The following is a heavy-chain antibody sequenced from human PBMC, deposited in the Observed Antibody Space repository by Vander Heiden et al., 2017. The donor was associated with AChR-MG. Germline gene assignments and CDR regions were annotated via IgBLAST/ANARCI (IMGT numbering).Heavy chain of an antibody. CDR3: ARVGDSSGYPYQNFDY. V-gene: IGHV1-69*06. J-gene: IGHJ4*02. Sequence: QVQLVQYGAGVKKRGSSVKDSCKAPGATFSNYAISWVRQAAGQGLEWMGGIIPIFGKADYEQKFQCRVTITADKSTSTAYFELSSLRSEDTAVYYCARVGDSSGYPYQNFDYWCQGTLVTVSS. CDR1: GATFSNYA. D-gene: IGHD3-22*01. CDR2: IIPIFGKA.